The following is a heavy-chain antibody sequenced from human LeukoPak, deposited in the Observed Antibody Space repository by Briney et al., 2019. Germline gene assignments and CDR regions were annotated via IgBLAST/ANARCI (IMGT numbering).Heavy chain of an antibody. CDR2: ISGSGGST. J-gene: IGHJ4*02. D-gene: IGHD3-16*01. CDR1: GFTFSSYA. CDR3: AKAPFGGVIAFDY. V-gene: IGHV3-23*01. Sequence: HPGGSLRLSCAASGFTFSSYAMSWVRQAPGKGLEWVSAISGSGGSTYYADSVKGRFTISRDNSKNTLYLQMNSLRAEGTAVYYCAKAPFGGVIAFDYWGQGTLVTVSS.